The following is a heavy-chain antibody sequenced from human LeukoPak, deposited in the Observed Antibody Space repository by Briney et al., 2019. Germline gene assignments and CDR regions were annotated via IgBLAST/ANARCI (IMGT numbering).Heavy chain of an antibody. Sequence: PSETLSLIRTVSDGSFSSYSRNWIWQPPGRGLEWIGYIYYSGSTIYNPSLRSRVTISIDTSKNQFSLKLTSVTAADTAVYYCARLKARDAFDIWG. J-gene: IGHJ3*02. CDR1: DGSFSSYS. V-gene: IGHV4-59*08. CDR3: ARLKARDAFDI. CDR2: IYYSGST.